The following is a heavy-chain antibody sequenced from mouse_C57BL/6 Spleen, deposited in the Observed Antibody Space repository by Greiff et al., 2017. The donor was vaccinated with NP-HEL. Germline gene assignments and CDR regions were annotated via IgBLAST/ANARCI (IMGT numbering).Heavy chain of an antibody. V-gene: IGHV1-64*01. CDR1: GYTFTSSW. CDR3: ARPYYAIAY. J-gene: IGHJ4*01. CDR2: IHPNSGST. Sequence: QVQLKQPGAELVKPGASVKLSCKASGYTFTSSWMDWVTQRPGQGLEWIGMIHPNSGSTNYSEKFKCKATLTGDKSPSTAYMQLSSLTSEDCAVYYCARPYYAIAYWGQGTPVTVSA.